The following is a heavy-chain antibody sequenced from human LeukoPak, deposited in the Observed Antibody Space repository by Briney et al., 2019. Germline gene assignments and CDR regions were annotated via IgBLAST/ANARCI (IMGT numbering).Heavy chain of an antibody. CDR3: AKDYSLRYDFWRIYYYYGMDV. D-gene: IGHD3-3*01. CDR2: ISYDGGNK. J-gene: IGHJ6*02. CDR1: GFTFSSYG. V-gene: IGHV3-30*18. Sequence: GGSLRLSCAASGFTFSSYGMHWVRQAPGKGLEWVAVISYDGGNKYYADSVKGRFTISRDNSKNTLYLQMNSLRAEDTAVYYCAKDYSLRYDFWRIYYYYGMDVWGQGTTVTVSS.